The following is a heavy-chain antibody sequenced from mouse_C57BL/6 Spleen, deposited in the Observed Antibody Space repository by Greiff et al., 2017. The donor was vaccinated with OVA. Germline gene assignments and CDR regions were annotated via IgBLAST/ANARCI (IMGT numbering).Heavy chain of an antibody. CDR3: TTGLWGAWFAY. CDR2: IDPEDGDT. Sequence: EVKLQESGAELVRPGASVKLSCTASGFNIKDYYMHWVKQRPEQGLEWIGRIDPEDGDTEYAPKFQGKATMTADTSSNTAYLQLSSLTSEDTAVYYCTTGLWGAWFAYWGQGTLVTVSA. J-gene: IGHJ3*01. D-gene: IGHD1-1*02. V-gene: IGHV14-1*01. CDR1: GFNIKDYY.